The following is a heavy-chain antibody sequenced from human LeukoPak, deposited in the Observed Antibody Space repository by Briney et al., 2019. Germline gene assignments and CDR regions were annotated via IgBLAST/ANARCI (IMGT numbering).Heavy chain of an antibody. J-gene: IGHJ4*02. D-gene: IGHD5-18*01. CDR3: ARYPTAMVSFDY. Sequence: SESLSLTCTVSGGSISSSDYYWGWIRQPPGKGLEWIGSIYYSGNTYYNPSLKSRVTISVDTSKNQFSLRLSFVTAADTAVYYCARYPTAMVSFDYWGQGTLVTVSS. CDR1: GGSISSSDYY. V-gene: IGHV4-39*01. CDR2: IYYSGNT.